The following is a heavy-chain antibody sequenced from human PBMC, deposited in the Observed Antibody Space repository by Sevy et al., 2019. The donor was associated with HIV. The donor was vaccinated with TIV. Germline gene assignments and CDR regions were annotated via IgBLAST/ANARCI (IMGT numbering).Heavy chain of an antibody. CDR3: SKGPYSSSWYDYGAFDI. V-gene: IGHV3-23*01. D-gene: IGHD6-13*01. J-gene: IGHJ3*02. CDR1: GFTFSSYA. Sequence: GGSLRLSCAASGFTFSSYAMSWVRQAPGKGLEWVSAISGSGGSTYYADSVKGRFTMSRDNSKNTLYLQMNSLRAEDTAVYYCSKGPYSSSWYDYGAFDIWGQGTMVTVSS. CDR2: ISGSGGST.